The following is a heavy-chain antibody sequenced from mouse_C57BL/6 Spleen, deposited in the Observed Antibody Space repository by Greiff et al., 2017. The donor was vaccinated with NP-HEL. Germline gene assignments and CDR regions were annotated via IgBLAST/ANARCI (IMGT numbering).Heavy chain of an antibody. D-gene: IGHD1-1*01. CDR2: INPNNGGT. V-gene: IGHV1-26*01. CDR1: GYTFTDYY. CDR3: ARSPTTVVAPRFAY. Sequence: VQLQQSGPELVKPGASVKISCKASGYTFTDYYMNWVKQSHGKSLEWIGDINPNNGGTSYNQKFKGKATLTVDKSSSTAYMELRSLTSEYSAVYYCARSPTTVVAPRFAYWGQGTLVTVSA. J-gene: IGHJ3*01.